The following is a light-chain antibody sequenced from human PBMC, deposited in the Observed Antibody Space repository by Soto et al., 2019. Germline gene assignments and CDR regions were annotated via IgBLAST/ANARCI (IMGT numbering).Light chain of an antibody. CDR2: WAS. Sequence: DIVMTQSPDSLAVSLGERATINCRSSQTLLHSSNDNSYLAWYQQRPGQPPRLLIYWASTRESGVPDRFSGGGSGTDFTLTIRSLQAEDVAIDYCHQYHSIPWTFGQGTKVEIK. CDR1: QTLLHSSNDNSY. V-gene: IGKV4-1*01. CDR3: HQYHSIPWT. J-gene: IGKJ1*01.